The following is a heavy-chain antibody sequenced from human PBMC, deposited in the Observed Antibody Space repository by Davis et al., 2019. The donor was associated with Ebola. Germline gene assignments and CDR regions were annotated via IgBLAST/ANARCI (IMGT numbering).Heavy chain of an antibody. Sequence: SLKISCTASGFNFDDYAMHWVRQAPGKGLEWVSSISWNSGSINYADSVKGRFSVSRDNGKNSLYLQMNSLRADDTALYYCAKAAFRGYEYGGDALDIWGRGTMVTVSS. V-gene: IGHV3-9*01. CDR1: GFNFDDYA. D-gene: IGHD5-12*01. CDR2: ISWNSGSI. J-gene: IGHJ3*02. CDR3: AKAAFRGYEYGGDALDI.